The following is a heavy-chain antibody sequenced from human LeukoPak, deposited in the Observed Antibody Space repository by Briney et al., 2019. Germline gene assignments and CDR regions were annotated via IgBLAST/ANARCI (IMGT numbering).Heavy chain of an antibody. J-gene: IGHJ4*02. V-gene: IGHV3-30*02. Sequence: DSVKGRFTISRDNSKNTLYLQMNSLRAEDTGVYYCAKGGDNFDYWGQGTLVTVSS. D-gene: IGHD3-16*01. CDR3: AKGGDNFDY.